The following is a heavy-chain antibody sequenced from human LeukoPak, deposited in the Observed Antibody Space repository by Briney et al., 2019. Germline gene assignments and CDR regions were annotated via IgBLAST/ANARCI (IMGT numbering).Heavy chain of an antibody. J-gene: IGHJ6*03. V-gene: IGHV3-30*18. CDR1: GFSFNSYG. D-gene: IGHD1-26*01. CDR3: AKAPPRLYYRRNYHYYYYMEL. CDR2: ISFDGSNI. Sequence: GGSLRLSCAASGFSFNSYGMHWVRQAPGKGLEWVAPISFDGSNIYYGDSVKGRFTISRDNSKNTLYLQMNSLRHEDTAVYHCAKAPPRLYYRRNYHYYYYMELWGKGTTVTVSS.